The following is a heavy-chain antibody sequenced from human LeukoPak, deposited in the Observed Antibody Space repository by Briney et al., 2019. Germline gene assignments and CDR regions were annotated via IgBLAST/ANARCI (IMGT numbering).Heavy chain of an antibody. Sequence: PGGSLRLSCAASGFTFSTYAMEWVRQAPGKGLEWVAVISFDGSNKYYADSVKGRFTISRDNSKNTLYLEMNSLRPEDTAVYYCARDLVRGILCGWGQGTLVTVSS. CDR2: ISFDGSNK. J-gene: IGHJ4*02. CDR3: ARDLVRGILCG. D-gene: IGHD3-10*01. V-gene: IGHV3-30*04. CDR1: GFTFSTYA.